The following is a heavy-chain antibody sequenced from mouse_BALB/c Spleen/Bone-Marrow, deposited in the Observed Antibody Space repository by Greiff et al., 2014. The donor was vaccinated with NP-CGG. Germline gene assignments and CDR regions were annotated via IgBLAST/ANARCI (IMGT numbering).Heavy chain of an antibody. CDR1: GYTFTDYW. J-gene: IGHJ3*01. V-gene: IGHV1-74*01. Sequence: QVQLQQSGAELVKPGAPVKLSCKASGYTFTDYWMNWVKQRPGRALEWIGRIDPSDSETHYNQKFKDKATLTVDKSSTTAYIQLSNLTSEDSAVYYCAKTAYWGQGTLVTVSA. CDR2: IDPSDSET. CDR3: AKTAY.